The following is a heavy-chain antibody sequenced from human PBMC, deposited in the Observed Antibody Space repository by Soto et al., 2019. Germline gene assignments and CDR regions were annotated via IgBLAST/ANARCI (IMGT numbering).Heavy chain of an antibody. D-gene: IGHD6-19*01. CDR3: ATGWGQSKAVAGTRGAFDI. CDR1: GYTLTELS. V-gene: IGHV1-24*01. J-gene: IGHJ3*02. Sequence: GASVKVSCKVSGYTLTELSMHWLRQAPGKGLEWMGGFDPEDGETIYAQKFQGRVTMTEDTSTDTAYMELSSLRSEDTAVYYCATGWGQSKAVAGTRGAFDIWGQGTMVTVSS. CDR2: FDPEDGET.